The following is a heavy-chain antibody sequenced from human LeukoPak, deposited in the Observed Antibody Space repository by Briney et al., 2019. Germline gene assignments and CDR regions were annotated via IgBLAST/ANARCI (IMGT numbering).Heavy chain of an antibody. CDR3: TTDLRWEQQHLNDY. J-gene: IGHJ4*02. D-gene: IGHD1-26*01. V-gene: IGHV3-15*01. CDR2: IKSKTDGGTT. CDR1: GFTFSNAW. Sequence: PGGSLRLSCAASGFTFSNAWMSWVRQAPGKGLEWVGRIKSKTDGGTTDYAAPVKGRFTISRDDSKNTLYLQMNSLKTKDTAVYYCTTDLRWEQQHLNDYWGQGTLVTVSS.